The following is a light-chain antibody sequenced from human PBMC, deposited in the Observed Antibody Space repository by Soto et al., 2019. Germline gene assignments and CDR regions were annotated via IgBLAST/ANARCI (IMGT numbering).Light chain of an antibody. Sequence: EVVLTQSPGTLSLSRGERATLSCRASERIYSAYLGWYQQKPGQAPRRLIYGTSSRATGIPDRFSGSGSGTDFTLTISRLEPEDFAVYYCQQYGSSITFGQGTRLEIK. CDR2: GTS. V-gene: IGKV3-20*01. J-gene: IGKJ5*01. CDR1: ERIYSAY. CDR3: QQYGSSIT.